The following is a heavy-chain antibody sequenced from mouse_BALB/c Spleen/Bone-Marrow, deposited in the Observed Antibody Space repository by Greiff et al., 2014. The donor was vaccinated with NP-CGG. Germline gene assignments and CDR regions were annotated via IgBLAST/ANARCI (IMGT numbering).Heavy chain of an antibody. V-gene: IGHV14-3*02. CDR2: IDPANGNT. CDR3: ARYCYGYYFDY. J-gene: IGHJ2*01. Sequence: VQLKESGAELVKPGASVKLSCTASGFNIKDTYMHWVKQRPEQGLEWIGRIDPANGNTKYDPKFQGKATITADTSSNTAYLQLSSLTSEDTAVYYCARYCYGYYFDYWGQGTTLTVSS. CDR1: GFNIKDTY. D-gene: IGHD1-2*01.